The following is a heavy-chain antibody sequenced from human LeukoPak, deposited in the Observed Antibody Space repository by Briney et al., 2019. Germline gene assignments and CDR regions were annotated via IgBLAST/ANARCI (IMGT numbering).Heavy chain of an antibody. CDR2: MNPNSGNT. Sequence: VASVKVSCKASGYTFTSCDINWVRQATGQGLEWMGWMNPNSGNTGYAQKFQGRVTITRNTSISTAYMELSSLRSEDTAVYYCAGGATYYDFWSGYYPIDYYYYYMDVWGKGTTVTVSS. V-gene: IGHV1-8*03. CDR1: GYTFTSCD. CDR3: AGGATYYDFWSGYYPIDYYYYYMDV. J-gene: IGHJ6*03. D-gene: IGHD3-3*01.